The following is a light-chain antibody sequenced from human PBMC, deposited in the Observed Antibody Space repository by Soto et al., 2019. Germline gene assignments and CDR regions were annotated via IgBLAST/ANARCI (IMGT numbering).Light chain of an antibody. CDR3: QQSDSIPYT. CDR2: DAS. V-gene: IGKV1-39*01. J-gene: IGKJ2*01. CDR1: QTSSTY. Sequence: DIQMTKSPSSLSASVGDRVTITCRASQTSSTYLNWYQQKPGNAPRLLSYDASSLLSGVPSRFSGSGSGTDFTLTIASLQPEDFSTYNCQQSDSIPYTFGQVNKVEI.